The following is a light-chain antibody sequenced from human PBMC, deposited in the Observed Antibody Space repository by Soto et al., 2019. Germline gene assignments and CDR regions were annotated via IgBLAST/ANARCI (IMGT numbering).Light chain of an antibody. CDR2: AAS. V-gene: IGKV3-20*01. CDR1: QSVGSS. Sequence: EIVMTQSPATLSLSPGETATLSCRASQSVGSSLAWYQQKLGQAPRLLIYAASGRATGIPDRFSGSGSGTDFTLTISRLEPEDFAVYYCQQYGRSSWTCGQGTKGDIK. J-gene: IGKJ1*01. CDR3: QQYGRSSWT.